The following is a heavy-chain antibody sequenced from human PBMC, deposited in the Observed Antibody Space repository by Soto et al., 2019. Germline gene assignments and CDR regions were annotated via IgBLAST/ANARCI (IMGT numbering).Heavy chain of an antibody. Sequence: SETLSLTCAVSGGSISSGGYSWSWIRQPPGKGLEWIGYIYHSGSTYYNPSLKSRATISVDRSKNQFSLKLSSVTASDTAVYYCATSSMYCSGGSCYIWLDPWGQGTPGHRRL. CDR3: ATSSMYCSGGSCYIWLDP. D-gene: IGHD2-15*01. CDR2: IYHSGST. V-gene: IGHV4-30-2*01. CDR1: GGSISSGGYS. J-gene: IGHJ5*02.